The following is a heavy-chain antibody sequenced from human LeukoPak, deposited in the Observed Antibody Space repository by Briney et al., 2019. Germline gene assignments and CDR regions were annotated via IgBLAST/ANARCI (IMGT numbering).Heavy chain of an antibody. V-gene: IGHV3-30*02. Sequence: SGGSLRLSCAASGFTFSSYGMHWVRQVPGKGLEWVAFIRYDGSNKYYADSVKGRFTISRDNSKNTLYLQMNSLRAEDTAVYYCLALSYYDSSVDVPALDYWGQGTLVTVSS. CDR2: IRYDGSNK. CDR1: GFTFSSYG. J-gene: IGHJ4*02. D-gene: IGHD3-22*01. CDR3: LALSYYDSSVDVPALDY.